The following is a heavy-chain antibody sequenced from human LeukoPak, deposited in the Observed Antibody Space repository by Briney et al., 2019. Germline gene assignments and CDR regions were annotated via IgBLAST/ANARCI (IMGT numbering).Heavy chain of an antibody. D-gene: IGHD2-21*02. CDR2: IYHSGST. Sequence: SETLSLTCTVPGGSISSNYWSWIRQPPGKGLEWIGYIYHSGSTNYNPSLKSRVTISVDTSKNQFSLMLSSVTAADTAVYYCARYSAPVTSIDYWGQGTLVTVSS. V-gene: IGHV4-59*01. J-gene: IGHJ4*02. CDR3: ARYSAPVTSIDY. CDR1: GGSISSNY.